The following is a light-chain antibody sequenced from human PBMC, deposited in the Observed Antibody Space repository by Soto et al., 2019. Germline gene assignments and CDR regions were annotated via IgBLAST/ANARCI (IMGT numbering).Light chain of an antibody. Sequence: EIVLTQSPGTLSLSPGETATLSCRASQSVSSIYLAWYQQKPGQAPRLLIHGASSRATGIPDRFSGSGSGTDFTLTISRLEPEDFAVYYCQQYDNPGWTFGQGTKVEIK. CDR2: GAS. J-gene: IGKJ1*01. CDR3: QQYDNPGWT. CDR1: QSVSSIY. V-gene: IGKV3-20*01.